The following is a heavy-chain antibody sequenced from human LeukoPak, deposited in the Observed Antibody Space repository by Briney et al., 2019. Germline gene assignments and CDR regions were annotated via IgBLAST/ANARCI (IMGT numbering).Heavy chain of an antibody. V-gene: IGHV3-74*01. D-gene: IGHD4-17*01. J-gene: IGHJ4*02. CDR1: GFXFSRHW. Sequence: GGSLRLSCAASGFXFSRHWIHWVRQAPGRGLVWVSHINSDGSRTGYAESVKGRFTISRDNGKNTLYLQVNSLRAEDTAVYYCASDYGDYGFTYWGQGTLVTVSS. CDR3: ASDYGDYGFTY. CDR2: INSDGSRT.